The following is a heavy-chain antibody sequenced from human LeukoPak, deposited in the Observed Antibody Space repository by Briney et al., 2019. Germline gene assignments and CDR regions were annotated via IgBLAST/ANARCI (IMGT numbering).Heavy chain of an antibody. J-gene: IGHJ4*02. CDR2: IRYDGSNK. CDR3: AKGDTTWELPHDY. CDR1: AFTFSSYG. V-gene: IGHV3-30*02. D-gene: IGHD1-26*01. Sequence: GGSLRLSCAASAFTFSSYGMHWVRQAPGKGLEWVAFIRYDGSNKYYADSVKGRFTISRDNSKNTLYLQMNSLRAEDTAVYYCAKGDTTWELPHDYWGQGTLVTVSS.